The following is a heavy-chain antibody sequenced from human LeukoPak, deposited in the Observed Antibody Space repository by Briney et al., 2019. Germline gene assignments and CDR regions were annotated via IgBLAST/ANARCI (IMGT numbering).Heavy chain of an antibody. CDR2: QYYSGST. CDR1: GGSISSYY. J-gene: IGHJ4*02. Sequence: SETLSLTCTVSGGSISSYYWSWIRQPPGKGLEWIGYQYYSGSTNYNPSLKSRVTISVDTSKNQFSLKLSSVTAADTAVYYCARGGATLRWLQLPNYFDYWGQGTLVTVSS. CDR3: ARGGATLRWLQLPNYFDY. V-gene: IGHV4-59*08. D-gene: IGHD5-24*01.